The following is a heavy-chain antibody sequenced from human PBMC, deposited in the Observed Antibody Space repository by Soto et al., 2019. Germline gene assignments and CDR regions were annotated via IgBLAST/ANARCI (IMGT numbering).Heavy chain of an antibody. CDR1: GGSITSSSHF. Sequence: SETLSLTCSASGGSITSSSHFWGWVRQPPGKGLEWIRTIYFTGNTYYTPSLKSRLTMSIDTSKNEFSLRLNSVTAADTAVYYCAGQTFTIAAASYGRSNWFDPWGPGTLVTVLL. D-gene: IGHD6-25*01. CDR2: IYFTGNT. V-gene: IGHV4-39*01. CDR3: AGQTFTIAAASYGRSNWFDP. J-gene: IGHJ5*02.